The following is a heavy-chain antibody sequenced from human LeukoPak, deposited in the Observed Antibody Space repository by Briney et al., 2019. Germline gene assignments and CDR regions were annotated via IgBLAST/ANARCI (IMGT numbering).Heavy chain of an antibody. CDR3: AREGRRVVMSLENMFDP. CDR1: GGSISSGSYY. V-gene: IGHV4-61*02. D-gene: IGHD3-3*01. J-gene: IGHJ5*02. Sequence: SETLSLTCTVSGGSISSGSYYWSWIRQPAGKGLEWIGRIYTSGSTNYKPSLKSRVTVSVDTSKNQFSLKLSSVTAADTAVYYCAREGRRVVMSLENMFDPWGQGTLVTVSS. CDR2: IYTSGST.